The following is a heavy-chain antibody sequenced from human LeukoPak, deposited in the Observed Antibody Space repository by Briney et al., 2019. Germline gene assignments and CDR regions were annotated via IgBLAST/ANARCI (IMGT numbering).Heavy chain of an antibody. CDR1: GFTFSDYY. CDR2: ISSSGSTI. CDR3: ARVVVVAATPNYWYFDL. Sequence: PGGSLRLSCAASGFTFSDYYMSWIRQAPGKGLEWVSYISSSGSTIYYADSVKGRFTISRDNAKNSLHLQMNSLRAEDTAVYYCARVVVVAATPNYWYFDLWGRGTLVTVSS. V-gene: IGHV3-11*04. D-gene: IGHD2-15*01. J-gene: IGHJ2*01.